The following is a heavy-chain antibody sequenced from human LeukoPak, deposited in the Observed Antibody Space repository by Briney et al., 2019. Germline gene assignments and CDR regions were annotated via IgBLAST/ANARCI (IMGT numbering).Heavy chain of an antibody. CDR1: DASFSGYY. CDR2: IHPSGSP. V-gene: IGHV4-34*01. Sequence: SETLSLTCAFYDASFSGYYLSWLRQPPGKGLEWIGEIHPSGSPSYNPSLESRTIISVDASKNQFSLILNSVTAADTALYFCSRGGDASKAGKYWGQGALVTVSS. J-gene: IGHJ4*02. CDR3: SRGGDASKAGKY. D-gene: IGHD3-10*01.